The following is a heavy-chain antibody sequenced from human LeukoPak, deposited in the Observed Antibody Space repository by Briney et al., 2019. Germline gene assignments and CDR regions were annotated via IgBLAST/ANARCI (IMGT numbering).Heavy chain of an antibody. Sequence: SETLSLNCTVSGGSIGNYYYNWMRQPPGKGLEWIGLIHDSGSSNYNPSLKNRVSISVDTSKNQFPLKLTSVTAADTAVYYCVIGRGWQPDYWGQGTLVTVSS. J-gene: IGHJ4*02. CDR3: VIGRGWQPDY. V-gene: IGHV4-59*01. CDR2: IHDSGSS. D-gene: IGHD5-24*01. CDR1: GGSIGNYY.